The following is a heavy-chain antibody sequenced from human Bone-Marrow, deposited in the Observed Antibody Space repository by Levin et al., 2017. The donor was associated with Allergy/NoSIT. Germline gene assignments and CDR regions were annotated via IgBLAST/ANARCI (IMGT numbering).Heavy chain of an antibody. CDR2: INHSGST. CDR1: GGSFSGYY. CDR3: ARAGYCSGGSCWVDY. J-gene: IGHJ4*02. Sequence: SQTLSLTCAVYGGSFSGYYWSWIRQPPGKGLEWIGEINHSGSTNYNPSLKSRVTISVDTSKNQFSLKLSSVTAADTAVYYCARAGYCSGGSCWVDYWGQGTLVTVSS. V-gene: IGHV4-34*01. D-gene: IGHD2-15*01.